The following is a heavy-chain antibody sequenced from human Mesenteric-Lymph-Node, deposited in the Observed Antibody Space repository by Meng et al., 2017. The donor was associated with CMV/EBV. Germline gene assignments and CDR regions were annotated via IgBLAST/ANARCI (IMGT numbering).Heavy chain of an antibody. V-gene: IGHV4-59*12. Sequence: ESLKISCTVSGGSISSYYGSWIRQPPGKGLEWIGYIYYSGSTNYNPSLKSRVTISVDTSKNQFSLKLSSVTAADTAVYYCARERDSRWGWFDPWGQGTLVTVSS. J-gene: IGHJ5*02. CDR1: GGSISSYY. CDR3: ARERDSRWGWFDP. CDR2: IYYSGST. D-gene: IGHD3-16*01.